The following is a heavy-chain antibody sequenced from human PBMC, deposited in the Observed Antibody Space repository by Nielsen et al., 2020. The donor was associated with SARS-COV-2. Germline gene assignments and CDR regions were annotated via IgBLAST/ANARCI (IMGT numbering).Heavy chain of an antibody. V-gene: IGHV3-49*04. D-gene: IGHD5-18*01. CDR1: GFTFGDYA. CDR3: TRFIQLFDY. CDR2: IRSKAYGGTT. Sequence: GESLKISCTASGFTFGDYAMSWVRQAPGKGLEWVGFIRSKAYGGTTEYAASVKGRFTIPRDDSKSIAYLQMNSLKTEDTAVYYCTRFIQLFDYWGQGTLVTVSS. J-gene: IGHJ4*02.